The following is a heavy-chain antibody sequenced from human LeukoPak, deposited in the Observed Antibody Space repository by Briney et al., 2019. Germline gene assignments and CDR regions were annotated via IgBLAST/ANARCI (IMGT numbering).Heavy chain of an antibody. CDR2: INPDRTVP. CDR1: GFTFNTYW. CDR3: VRDSPSGFFDL. J-gene: IGHJ2*01. V-gene: IGHV3-74*01. Sequence: GSLRLSCAASGFTFNTYWMHCVRQAPGKALVWVSPINPDRTVPTYADSVKGRFTNSRDNAKNTLYLQMNSLKAEDTAVYYCVRDSPSGFFDLWGRGTLVTVSS. D-gene: IGHD6-19*01.